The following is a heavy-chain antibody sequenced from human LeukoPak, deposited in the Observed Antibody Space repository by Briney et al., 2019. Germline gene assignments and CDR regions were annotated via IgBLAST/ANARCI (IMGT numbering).Heavy chain of an antibody. J-gene: IGHJ6*01. D-gene: IGHD1-26*01. CDR2: ISGSGDNT. CDR1: GFTFSGFA. V-gene: IGHV3-23*01. Sequence: TGGSLRLSCAASGFTFSGFAMSWVPRTPGKGLEGVAGISGSGDNTLYANSVKGRFTISRDNSKNTLCLEMNSLRAADTAIYYCAKMRGHPLPKYYMDVWGQGTTVTVSS. CDR3: AKMRGHPLPKYYMDV.